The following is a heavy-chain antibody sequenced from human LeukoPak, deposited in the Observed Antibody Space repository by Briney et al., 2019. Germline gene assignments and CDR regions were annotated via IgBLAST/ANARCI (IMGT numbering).Heavy chain of an antibody. J-gene: IGHJ4*02. CDR1: GFTLRSYA. CDR3: AKMTDSTPYSSGTFDS. Sequence: GGSLRLSCSASGFTLRSYAMGWVRQAPGKGLEWVSAISDTGGKTYYADSVKGRFTISRDNSRNTLYLQMSRLRAEDTALFYCAKMTDSTPYSSGTFDSWGQGTLVTVSS. CDR2: ISDTGGKT. V-gene: IGHV3-23*01. D-gene: IGHD3-10*01.